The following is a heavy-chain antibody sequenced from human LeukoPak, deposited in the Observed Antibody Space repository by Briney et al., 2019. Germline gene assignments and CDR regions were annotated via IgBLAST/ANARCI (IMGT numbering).Heavy chain of an antibody. CDR2: IWYDGSNK. V-gene: IGHV3-33*01. J-gene: IGHJ6*02. Sequence: GGSLRLSCAASGFTFSSYGMHWLRQAPGKGLEWVAVIWYDGSNKYYADSVKGRFTISRDNSKNTLYLQMNSLRAEDTAVYYCARVRSAYYYYYGMDVWGQGTTVTVSS. D-gene: IGHD3-3*01. CDR1: GFTFSSYG. CDR3: ARVRSAYYYYYGMDV.